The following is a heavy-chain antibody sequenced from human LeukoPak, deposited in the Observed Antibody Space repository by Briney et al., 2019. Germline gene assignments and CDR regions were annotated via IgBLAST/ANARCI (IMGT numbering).Heavy chain of an antibody. CDR3: ARDTYGDYYYGMDV. CDR1: GGSISSSSYY. J-gene: IGHJ6*02. Sequence: SETLSLTCTVSGGSISSSSYYWSWIRQPPGKGLEWIGYIYYSGSTNYNPSLKSRVTISVDTSKNQFSLKLSSVTAADTAVYYCARDTYGDYYYGMDVWGQGTTVTVSS. D-gene: IGHD4-17*01. V-gene: IGHV4-61*01. CDR2: IYYSGST.